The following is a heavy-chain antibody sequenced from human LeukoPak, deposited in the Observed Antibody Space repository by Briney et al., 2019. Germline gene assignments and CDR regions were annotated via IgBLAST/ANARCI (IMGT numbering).Heavy chain of an antibody. Sequence: SETLSLPCTVSGYSISRGYYWGWIRQPPGKGLEWIGSIYHSGSTHYNPSVKSRVTISVDTSKNQFSLKLSSVTAADTAVYYCARARMVRVVKPISKFDPWGQGTLATVSS. V-gene: IGHV4-38-2*02. CDR1: GYSISRGYY. D-gene: IGHD3-10*01. J-gene: IGHJ5*02. CDR2: IYHSGST. CDR3: ARARMVRVVKPISKFDP.